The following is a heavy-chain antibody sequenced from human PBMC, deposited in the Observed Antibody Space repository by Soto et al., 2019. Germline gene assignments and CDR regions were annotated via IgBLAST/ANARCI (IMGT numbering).Heavy chain of an antibody. CDR3: VRIRYQLPSSVLWLDP. D-gene: IGHD3-16*01. Sequence: PSDTLSLSCAVYGGFLSESYLTWIRQPPGKGLEWIGEINHVGGTNYNPSLKSRVTMSVDTSQNQFSLRLISVTAADTAMYFCVRIRYQLPSSVLWLDPWGQGTPVTVSS. CDR2: INHVGGT. J-gene: IGHJ5*02. CDR1: GGFLSESY. V-gene: IGHV4-34*01.